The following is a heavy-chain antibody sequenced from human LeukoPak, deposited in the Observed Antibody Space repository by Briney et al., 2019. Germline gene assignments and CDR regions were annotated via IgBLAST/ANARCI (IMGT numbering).Heavy chain of an antibody. V-gene: IGHV4-59*11. Sequence: PSETLSLTCTVSGGSISSHYWSWVRLSPAKGLKWIGYIFYSGSTDYSPSLTSRVTISIDTSKRYLSLNLSSVTAADTAVYYCVKHGPGGRGYLDVWGVGTTVTVSS. CDR2: IFYSGST. D-gene: IGHD1-1*01. J-gene: IGHJ6*03. CDR1: GGSISSHY. CDR3: VKHGPGGRGYLDV.